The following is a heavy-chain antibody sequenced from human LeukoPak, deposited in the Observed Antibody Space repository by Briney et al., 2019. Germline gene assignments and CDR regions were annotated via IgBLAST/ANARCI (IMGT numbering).Heavy chain of an antibody. CDR2: ISSNGGST. J-gene: IGHJ1*01. CDR1: GFTLSSYA. V-gene: IGHV3-64*01. Sequence: GGSLRLSCAASGFTLSSYAMHWVRQAPGKGLEDVSAISSNGGSTYYANSVKGRFTISRDNSKNTLYPQMGSLRAEDMAVYYCARGGYSYGFGFEYFQHWGQGTLVTVSS. CDR3: ARGGYSYGFGFEYFQH. D-gene: IGHD5-18*01.